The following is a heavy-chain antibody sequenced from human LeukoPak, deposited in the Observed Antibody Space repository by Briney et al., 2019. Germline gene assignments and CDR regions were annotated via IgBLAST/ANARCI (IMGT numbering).Heavy chain of an antibody. D-gene: IGHD3/OR15-3a*01. CDR3: ARAVGWTQNSYYLDY. CDR1: GFTFSNYW. CDR2: INSDGTTT. Sequence: PGGSLRLSCAASGFTFSNYWMYWVRQAPGKGLVWVSRINSDGTTTTYADSLKGRFTSSRDNAKNTLYLQVNSLGAEDTALYYCARAVGWTQNSYYLDYWGQGTLVTVSS. J-gene: IGHJ4*02. V-gene: IGHV3-74*03.